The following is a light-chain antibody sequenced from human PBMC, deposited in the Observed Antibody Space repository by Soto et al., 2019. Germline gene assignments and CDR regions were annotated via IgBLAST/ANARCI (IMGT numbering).Light chain of an antibody. V-gene: IGKV3-20*01. J-gene: IGKJ2*01. CDR2: GAS. CDR3: QQYNNWPRT. CDR1: QSVTSNY. Sequence: IVLTQSPGTLSSSPGERVTLSCRASQSVTSNYLAWYQQKPGQSPRLLIFGASIRDTGLPDRFSGGGSGRDFTRTISRLGPEDSAVYYCQQYNNWPRTFGQGTKVDSK.